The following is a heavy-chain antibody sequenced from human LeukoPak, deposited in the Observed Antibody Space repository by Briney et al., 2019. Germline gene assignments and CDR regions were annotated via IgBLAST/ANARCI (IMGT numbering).Heavy chain of an antibody. V-gene: IGHV3-7*01. J-gene: IGHJ4*02. Sequence: PGGSLRLSCAASGFTFSNYWLTWVRQAPGQGLEWVANIKQDGSEKHYVDSVKGRFTIPRDNAKNSLYLQMNGLRAEDAAVYYCARDRQIAYWGQGTLVTVSS. CDR3: ARDRQIAY. CDR2: IKQDGSEK. CDR1: GFTFSNYW.